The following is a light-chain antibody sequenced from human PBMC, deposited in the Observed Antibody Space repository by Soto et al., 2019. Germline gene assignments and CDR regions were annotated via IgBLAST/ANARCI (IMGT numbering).Light chain of an antibody. V-gene: IGLV2-14*01. CDR1: SSDVGSYNR. J-gene: IGLJ2*01. Sequence: QSVLTQPASVSGSPGQSITISCTGTSSDVGSYNRVSWYQQYPGKAPKLIIYGVSNRPSGVSNRFSGSKSGNTASLTISGLQAEDEADYYCSSYTTSSLGVFGGGTKVTVL. CDR3: SSYTTSSLGV. CDR2: GVS.